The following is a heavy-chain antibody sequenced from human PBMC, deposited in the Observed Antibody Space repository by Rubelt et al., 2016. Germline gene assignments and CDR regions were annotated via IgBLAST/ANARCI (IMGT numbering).Heavy chain of an antibody. D-gene: IGHD3-3*01. CDR3: ARERPYYEFWSGYR. Sequence: EVQLVQSGAELKKPGESLKISCKGSGYSFTSYWIGWVRQMPGKGLEWMGRIDTSDSYTNYGLSCQVHCTCPADKSISIVYGQGGSLKASENGMYEGARERPYYEFWSGYRGGQGTLVTVSS. V-gene: IGHV5-10-1*01. J-gene: IGHJ4*02. CDR1: GYSFTSYW. CDR2: IDTSDSYT.